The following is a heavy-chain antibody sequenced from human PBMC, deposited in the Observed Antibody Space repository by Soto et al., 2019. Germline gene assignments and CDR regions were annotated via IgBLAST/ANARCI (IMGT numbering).Heavy chain of an antibody. Sequence: SETLSLTCTVSGGSVSSGSYYWSWIRQPPGKGLEWIGYIYYSGSTNYNPSLKSRVTISVDTSKNQFSLKLSPVTAADTAVYYCARSEYYDFWSGGFDYWGQGTLVTVSS. V-gene: IGHV4-61*01. D-gene: IGHD3-3*01. CDR3: ARSEYYDFWSGGFDY. J-gene: IGHJ4*02. CDR1: GGSVSSGSYY. CDR2: IYYSGST.